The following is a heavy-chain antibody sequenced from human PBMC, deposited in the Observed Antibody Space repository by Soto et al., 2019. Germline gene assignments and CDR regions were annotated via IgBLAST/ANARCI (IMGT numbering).Heavy chain of an antibody. J-gene: IGHJ4*02. Sequence: GGSLRLSCAASGFSFSSYAMTWVLQPPGKGLEWVSGISANGDTTYDADSVKGRFTISRDKSKNTVYLQMNSLRAEDTAVYYCAKGGGEGYYHGGSCSLGFWGQGTLVTVSS. V-gene: IGHV3-23*01. D-gene: IGHD2-15*01. CDR3: AKGGGEGYYHGGSCSLGF. CDR2: ISANGDTT. CDR1: GFSFSSYA.